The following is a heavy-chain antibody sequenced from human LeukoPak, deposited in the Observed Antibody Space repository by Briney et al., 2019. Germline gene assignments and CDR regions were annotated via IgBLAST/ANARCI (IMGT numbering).Heavy chain of an antibody. V-gene: IGHV4-30-4*01. D-gene: IGHD3-10*01. Sequence: SETLSLTCTVSGGSISSGDYYWSWIRQPPGKGLEWIGYIYYSGSTYYNPSLKSRVTIPVDTSKNQFSLKLSSVTAADTAVYYCARDLYGSGSSYFDYWGQGTLVTVSS. J-gene: IGHJ4*02. CDR2: IYYSGST. CDR3: ARDLYGSGSSYFDY. CDR1: GGSISSGDYY.